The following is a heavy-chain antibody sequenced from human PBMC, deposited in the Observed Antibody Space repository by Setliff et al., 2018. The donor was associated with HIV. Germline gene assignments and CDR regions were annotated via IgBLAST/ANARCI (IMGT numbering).Heavy chain of an antibody. Sequence: PSETLSLTCAGFGGSFSGYYWTWIRQPPGKGLEWIGEINHSGSTDYNPSLKSRVTISVDTSKRQLSLKLSSVTAADTAVYYCARGLDYYGSGSYLPLGYWGQGTLVTVSS. D-gene: IGHD3-10*01. CDR3: ARGLDYYGSGSYLPLGY. CDR1: GGSFSGYY. V-gene: IGHV4-34*01. J-gene: IGHJ4*02. CDR2: INHSGST.